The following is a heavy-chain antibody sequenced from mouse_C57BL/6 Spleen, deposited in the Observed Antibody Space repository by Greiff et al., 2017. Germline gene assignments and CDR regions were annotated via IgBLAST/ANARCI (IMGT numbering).Heavy chain of an antibody. D-gene: IGHD4-1*02. Sequence: EVQVVESGPELVKPGASVKMSCKASGYTFTDYNMHWVKQSHGKSLEWIGYINPNNGGTSYNQKFKGKATLTVNKSSSTAYMELRSLTSEDSAVYYCAVNWAYFDYWGQGTTLTVSA. CDR3: AVNWAYFDY. J-gene: IGHJ2*01. CDR1: GYTFTDYN. V-gene: IGHV1-22*01. CDR2: INPNNGGT.